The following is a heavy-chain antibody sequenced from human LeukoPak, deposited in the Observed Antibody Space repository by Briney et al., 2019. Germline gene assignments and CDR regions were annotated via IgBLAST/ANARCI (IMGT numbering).Heavy chain of an antibody. CDR1: GFTFNSYG. D-gene: IGHD4-11*01. CDR2: MWYDGSNK. Sequence: GGSLRLSCAASGFTFNSYGMHWVRQAPGKGLEWVAVMWYDGSNKYYADSVKGRFTISRDDSKSTLYLQMNSLRAEDTAMYYCARGLPPVMKYYFDYWGQGTLATVSS. V-gene: IGHV3-33*08. CDR3: ARGLPPVMKYYFDY. J-gene: IGHJ4*02.